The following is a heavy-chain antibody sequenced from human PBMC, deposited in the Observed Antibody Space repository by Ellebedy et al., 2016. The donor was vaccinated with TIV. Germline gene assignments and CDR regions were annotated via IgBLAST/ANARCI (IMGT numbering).Heavy chain of an antibody. D-gene: IGHD6-19*01. Sequence: PGGSLRLSCAASGFTVSSNYMSWVRRAPGQGLGWVSVIYGGGNTDYAEHVEGRFTISRDNSKNTVYLQMNSLRAEDTAVYYCAGARGWYGSDGMDVWGEGTTVTVSS. CDR3: AGARGWYGSDGMDV. J-gene: IGHJ6*04. CDR2: IYGGGNT. V-gene: IGHV3-53*01. CDR1: GFTVSSNY.